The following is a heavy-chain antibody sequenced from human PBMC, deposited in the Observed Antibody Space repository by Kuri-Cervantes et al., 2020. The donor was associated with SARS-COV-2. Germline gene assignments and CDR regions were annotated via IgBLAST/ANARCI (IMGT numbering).Heavy chain of an antibody. CDR2: IYYSGST. J-gene: IGHJ3*02. D-gene: IGHD2-2*01. Sequence: SETLSLTCTVSGGSISSYYWSWIRQPPGKGLEWIGYIYYSGSTNYNPSLKSRVTISVDTSKNQFSLKLSSVTAADTAVYYCARDGGCSSTSCYLESLITRGGDAFDIWGQGTMVTVSS. CDR3: ARDGGCSSTSCYLESLITRGGDAFDI. V-gene: IGHV4-59*01. CDR1: GGSISSYY.